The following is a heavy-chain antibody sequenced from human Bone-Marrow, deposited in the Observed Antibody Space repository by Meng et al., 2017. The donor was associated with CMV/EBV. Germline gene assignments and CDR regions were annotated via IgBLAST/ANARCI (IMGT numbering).Heavy chain of an antibody. CDR1: GFTFSSYW. CDR2: INSDGSST. CDR3: ARAGGTRGYFDD. V-gene: IGHV3-74*01. Sequence: SWAASGFTFSSYWMHWVRQAPGKGLLWVSRINSDGSSTSYADSVKGRFTISRDNAKNTLYLQMNSLRAEDTAVYYCARAGGTRGYFDDWGQGTLVTVSS. D-gene: IGHD1-26*01. J-gene: IGHJ4*02.